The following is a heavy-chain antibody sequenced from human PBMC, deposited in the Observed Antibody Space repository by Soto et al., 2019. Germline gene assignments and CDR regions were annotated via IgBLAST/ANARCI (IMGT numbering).Heavy chain of an antibody. V-gene: IGHV4-34*01. CDR2: INHSGTT. Sequence: QVQLQQWGARLLKPSETLSLTCAVYGGSFSDYQWSWIRQPPGKGLEWIGEINHSGTTKYKPSLRSRVTLSADTAKNQFSLKLSSVTAADTAVYYCARGDVVLIPAASYYFYYMDVWGQGTTVTVSS. D-gene: IGHD2-2*01. CDR1: GGSFSDYQ. CDR3: ARGDVVLIPAASYYFYYMDV. J-gene: IGHJ6*03.